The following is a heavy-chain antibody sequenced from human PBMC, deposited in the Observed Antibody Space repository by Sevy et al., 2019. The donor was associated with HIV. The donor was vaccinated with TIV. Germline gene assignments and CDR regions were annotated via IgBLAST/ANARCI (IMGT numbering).Heavy chain of an antibody. J-gene: IGHJ4*02. Sequence: GGSLRLSCAASGFTFSSYSMSWVRQAPGKGLEWVANIKQDGSEKYYVDSVKGRFTISRDNAKNSLYLQMNSLRAEDTAVYYCARTSYGLEFDYWGQGTLVTVSS. D-gene: IGHD5-18*01. CDR1: GFTFSSYS. CDR3: ARTSYGLEFDY. CDR2: IKQDGSEK. V-gene: IGHV3-7*01.